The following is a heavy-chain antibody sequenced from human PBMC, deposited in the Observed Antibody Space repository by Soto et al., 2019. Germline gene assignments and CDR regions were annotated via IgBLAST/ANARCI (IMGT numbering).Heavy chain of an antibody. V-gene: IGHV3-30-3*01. Sequence: PGGSLRLSCAASGFTFSSYAMHWVRQAPGKGLECVAVISYDGSNKYYADSVKGRFTISRDNSKNTLYLQMNSLRAEDTAVYYCALMERGGSFPPYYYYGMDVWGQGTTVTVSS. J-gene: IGHJ6*02. CDR3: ALMERGGSFPPYYYYGMDV. D-gene: IGHD2-15*01. CDR1: GFTFSSYA. CDR2: ISYDGSNK.